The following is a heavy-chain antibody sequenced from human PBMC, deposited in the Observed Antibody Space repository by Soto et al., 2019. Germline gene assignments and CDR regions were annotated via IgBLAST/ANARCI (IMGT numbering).Heavy chain of an antibody. CDR2: IYHSGST. CDR1: GGSISSSNW. V-gene: IGHV4-4*02. D-gene: IGHD5-18*01. Sequence: SETLSLTCAVSGGSISSSNWWSWVRQPPGKGLEWIGEIYHSGSTNYNPSLKSRVTISVDKSKNQFSLKLSSVTAADTAVYYCVKSPVTGYYYYGMDVWGQRTTVTVSS. J-gene: IGHJ6*02. CDR3: VKSPVTGYYYYGMDV.